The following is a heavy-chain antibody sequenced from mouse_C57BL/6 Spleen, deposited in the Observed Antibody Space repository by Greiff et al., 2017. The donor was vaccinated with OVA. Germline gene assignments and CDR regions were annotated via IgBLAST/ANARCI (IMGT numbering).Heavy chain of an antibody. CDR2: ISDDGSYT. CDR1: GFTFSSYA. D-gene: IGHD4-1*01. CDR3: ERDPGTGAMDY. Sequence: EVHLVESGGGLVKPGGSLKLSCAASGFTFSSYAMSWVRQTPEKRLEWVATISDDGSYTYYPDNVKGRFTISRNNTKNNQYLQVSHLKTEDTDKYYCERDPGTGAMDYWGQGTSVTVSS. V-gene: IGHV5-4*01. J-gene: IGHJ4*01.